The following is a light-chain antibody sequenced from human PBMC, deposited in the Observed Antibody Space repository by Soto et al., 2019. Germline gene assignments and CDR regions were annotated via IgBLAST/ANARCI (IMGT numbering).Light chain of an antibody. CDR2: EGS. Sequence: QSALTQPASVSGSPGQSITISCTGTSSDVGNYNLVSWYQQHPGKAPKLMIYEGSKRPSGVSNRFSGSKSGNTASLTISGLQAEDEADYYCCSSAGSGTLLFGGGTKLTVL. CDR1: SSDVGNYNL. J-gene: IGLJ2*01. V-gene: IGLV2-23*01. CDR3: CSSAGSGTLL.